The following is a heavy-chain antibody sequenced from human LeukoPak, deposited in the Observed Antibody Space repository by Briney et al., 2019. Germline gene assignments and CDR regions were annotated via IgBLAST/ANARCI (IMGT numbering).Heavy chain of an antibody. D-gene: IGHD6-19*01. CDR1: GGSISSSSYN. V-gene: IGHV4-39*01. J-gene: IGHJ1*01. CDR2: IHYSGTT. CDR3: ARQHSRQWLVRAEYFQH. Sequence: SETLSLTCTVSGGSISSSSYNWGWIRQPPGKGLEWIGSIHYSGTTYYNPSLKSRVTISVDTSKNQFSLKLSSVTAADTAVYYSARQHSRQWLVRAEYFQHWGQGTLVTVSS.